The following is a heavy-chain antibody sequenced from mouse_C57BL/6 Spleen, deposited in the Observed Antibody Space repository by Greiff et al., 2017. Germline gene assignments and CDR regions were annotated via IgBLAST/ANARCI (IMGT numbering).Heavy chain of an antibody. CDR3: ARGGRPYYAMDD. CDR1: GYTFTSYW. Sequence: VQLQQPGAELVMPGASVKLSCKASGYTFTSYWMHWVKQRPGQGLEWIGEIDPSDSYTNYNQKFKGKSTLTVDKSSSTAYMQLSSLTSEDSAVYYCARGGRPYYAMDDWGQGTSVTVSS. CDR2: IDPSDSYT. V-gene: IGHV1-69*01. J-gene: IGHJ4*01.